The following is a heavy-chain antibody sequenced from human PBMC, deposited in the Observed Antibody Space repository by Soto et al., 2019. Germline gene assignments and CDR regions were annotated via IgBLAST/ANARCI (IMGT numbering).Heavy chain of an antibody. V-gene: IGHV3-23*01. CDR2: ISGSGGST. Sequence: GGSLRLSCAASGFTFSSYAMSWVRQAPGKGLEWVSAISGSGGSTYYADSVKGRFTISRDNSKNTLYLQMNSLRAEDTAVYYCATTSYNWNFEAVAFDIWGQGTMVTVSS. J-gene: IGHJ3*02. CDR1: GFTFSSYA. CDR3: ATTSYNWNFEAVAFDI. D-gene: IGHD1-7*01.